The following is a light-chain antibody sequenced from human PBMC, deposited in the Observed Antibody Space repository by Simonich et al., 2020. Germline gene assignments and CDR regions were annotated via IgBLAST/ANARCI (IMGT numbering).Light chain of an antibody. CDR3: QVWDSSSDHVV. CDR2: DDS. J-gene: IGLJ2*01. V-gene: IGLV3-21*03. CDR1: NSGSKS. Sequence: SYVLTQPPSVSVAPGKTARITCGGNNSGSKSVHWYQQKPGQAPVLVVYDDSDRPSGIPERFSGSNSGNTATLTISRVEDGDEADYYCQVWDSSSDHVVFGGGTKLTVL.